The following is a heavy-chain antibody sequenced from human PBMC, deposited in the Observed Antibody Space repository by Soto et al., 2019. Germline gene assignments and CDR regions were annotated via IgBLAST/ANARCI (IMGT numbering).Heavy chain of an antibody. CDR3: ATDILDY. V-gene: IGHV3-7*05. Sequence: EVQLVESGGDLVPPGGSLRLSCVASGFNFSNYWMTWARQAPGKGLEWVANINQHGTEKFYVDSVEGRFSISRDNAYHSVYLQMNSLRAEDTAIYYCATDILDYWGQGTPVTVSS. CDR2: INQHGTEK. CDR1: GFNFSNYW. J-gene: IGHJ4*02.